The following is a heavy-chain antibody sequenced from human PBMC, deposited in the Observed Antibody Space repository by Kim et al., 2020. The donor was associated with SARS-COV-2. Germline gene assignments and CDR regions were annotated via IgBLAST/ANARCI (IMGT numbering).Heavy chain of an antibody. V-gene: IGHV3-64D*09. Sequence: GGSLRLSCSASGFTFSSYPMHWVRQAPGKGLEYVSSISSNGGSTYYADSVKGRFTISRDNSKNTLYLQMSSLRAEDTAVYYCVKDLKVEYQLPPISDYWGQGTLVTVSS. CDR1: GFTFSSYP. CDR2: ISSNGGST. CDR3: VKDLKVEYQLPPISDY. D-gene: IGHD2-2*01. J-gene: IGHJ4*02.